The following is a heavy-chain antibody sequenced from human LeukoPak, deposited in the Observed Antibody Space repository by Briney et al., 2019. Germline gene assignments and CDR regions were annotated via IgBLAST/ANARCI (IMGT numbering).Heavy chain of an antibody. D-gene: IGHD6-6*01. J-gene: IGHJ3*02. CDR1: GFTFSSYA. V-gene: IGHV3-23*01. CDR2: IGGSGINT. Sequence: GGSLRLSCAASGFTFSSYAMSWVRQAPGKGLELVSAIGGSGINTYYADSVNGRFTISRDNSKNTLYLQMHSLRAEDTAVYYCARSLGSSSSSSDAFDIWGQGTMVTVSS. CDR3: ARSLGSSSSSSDAFDI.